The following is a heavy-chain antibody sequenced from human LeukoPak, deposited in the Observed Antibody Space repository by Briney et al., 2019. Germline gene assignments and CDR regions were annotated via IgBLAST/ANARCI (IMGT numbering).Heavy chain of an antibody. Sequence: SVKVSCKASGGTFSSYAISWVRQAPGQGLEWMGRIIPIFGTAKYAQKFQGRVTITTDESTSTAYMELSSLRSEDTAVYYCARDSPPSGYYYYYYMDVWGKGTTVTVSS. V-gene: IGHV1-69*05. J-gene: IGHJ6*03. D-gene: IGHD3-10*01. CDR3: ARDSPPSGYYYYYYMDV. CDR2: IIPIFGTA. CDR1: GGTFSSYA.